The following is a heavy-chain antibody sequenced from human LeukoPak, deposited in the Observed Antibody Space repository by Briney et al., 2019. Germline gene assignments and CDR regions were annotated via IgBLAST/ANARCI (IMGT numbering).Heavy chain of an antibody. V-gene: IGHV1-69*04. Sequence: ASVKVSCMASGGTFSRYAISWVRQAPGRGLEWMGRIISILGIANYAQKFQGRVTITADKSTSTAYMELSSLRSEDTAVYYCARDCGGDCYSPLDYWGQGTLVTVSS. CDR3: ARDCGGDCYSPLDY. D-gene: IGHD2-21*02. CDR1: GGTFSRYA. CDR2: IISILGIA. J-gene: IGHJ4*02.